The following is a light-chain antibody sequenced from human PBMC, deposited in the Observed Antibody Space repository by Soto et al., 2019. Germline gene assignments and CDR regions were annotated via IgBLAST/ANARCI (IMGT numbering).Light chain of an antibody. CDR2: AAS. CDR1: QSISSY. Sequence: DIQMTQSPSSLSASVGDRVTITCRASQSISSYLNWYQQKPGKAPKLLIYAASSLQSGVTSRFRSRVSGTDFTLTISSPHPEDFSTYYCQQSYSTSWITFGGGTKVEIK. CDR3: QQSYSTSWIT. V-gene: IGKV1-39*01. J-gene: IGKJ4*01.